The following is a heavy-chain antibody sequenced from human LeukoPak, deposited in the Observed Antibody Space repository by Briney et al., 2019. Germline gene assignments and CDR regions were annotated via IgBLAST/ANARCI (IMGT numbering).Heavy chain of an antibody. V-gene: IGHV1-2*02. CDR1: GYTFTGYY. J-gene: IGHJ4*02. Sequence: GASVKVSCKASGYTFTGYYMHWVRQAPGQGLEWMGWINPNSGGTNYAQKFQGRVTMTRDTSISTAYMELSRLRSDDTAVYYCARAKIWWDSSSSAFDYWGQGTLVTVSS. CDR3: ARAKIWWDSSSSAFDY. CDR2: INPNSGGT. D-gene: IGHD6-6*01.